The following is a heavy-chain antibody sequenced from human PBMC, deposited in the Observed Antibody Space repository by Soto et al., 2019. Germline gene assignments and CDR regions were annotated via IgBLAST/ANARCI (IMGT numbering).Heavy chain of an antibody. Sequence: PSETLSLTCTVSGGSISSGGYYWSWIRQHPGKGLEWIGYIYYSGSTYYNPSLKSRVTISVDTSKNQFSLKLSSVTAADTAVYYCARDSLDIVVVPAAMHHYYYYGMDXWGQGTTVTVSS. J-gene: IGHJ6*02. V-gene: IGHV4-31*03. D-gene: IGHD2-2*03. CDR3: ARDSLDIVVVPAAMHHYYYYGMDX. CDR1: GGSISSGGYY. CDR2: IYYSGST.